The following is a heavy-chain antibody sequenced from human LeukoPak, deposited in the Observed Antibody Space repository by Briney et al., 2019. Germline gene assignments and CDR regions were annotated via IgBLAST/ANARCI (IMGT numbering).Heavy chain of an antibody. CDR3: ARGNYGSGGSCYDGAFDY. V-gene: IGHV1-18*01. CDR2: SSGYNGKT. CDR1: GYTFTSYG. J-gene: IGHJ4*02. Sequence: ASVKVSCKASGYTFTSYGISWVRQAPGQGLEWMGWSSGYNGKTNYAQTLQGRVTMTTDTSTSTADMELRSLSSDDTAVYYCARGNYGSGGSCYDGAFDYWGQGTLVTVSS. D-gene: IGHD2-15*01.